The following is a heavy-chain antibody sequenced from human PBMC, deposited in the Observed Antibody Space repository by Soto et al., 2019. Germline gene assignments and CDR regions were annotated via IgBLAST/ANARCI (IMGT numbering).Heavy chain of an antibody. CDR3: AKQIGRDGYNSGY. J-gene: IGHJ4*02. D-gene: IGHD5-12*01. Sequence: QVQLVESGGGVVQPGRSLRLSCAASGFTFSSYGMHWVRQAPGKGLEWVAVISYDGSNKYYADSVKGRFTISRDNSKNTLYLQMNSLRAEDTAVYYCAKQIGRDGYNSGYWGQGTLVTVSS. CDR1: GFTFSSYG. CDR2: ISYDGSNK. V-gene: IGHV3-30*18.